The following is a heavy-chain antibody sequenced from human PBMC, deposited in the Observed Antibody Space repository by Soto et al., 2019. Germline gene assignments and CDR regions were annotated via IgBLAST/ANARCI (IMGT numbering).Heavy chain of an antibody. CDR2: IYYSGST. D-gene: IGHD3-10*01. V-gene: IGHV4-30-4*01. CDR1: GGSISSGDYY. J-gene: IGHJ6*02. CDR3: ARARSSRGLGTEYYYYGMDV. Sequence: SETLSLTCTVSGGSISSGDYYWSWIRQPPGKGLEWIGYIYYSGSTYYNPSLKSRVTISVDTSKNQFSLKLSSVTAADTAVYYCARARSSRGLGTEYYYYGMDVWGQGTTVTVSS.